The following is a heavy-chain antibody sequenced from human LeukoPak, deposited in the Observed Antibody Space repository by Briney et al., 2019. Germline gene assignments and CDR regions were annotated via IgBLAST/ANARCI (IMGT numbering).Heavy chain of an antibody. J-gene: IGHJ6*03. CDR3: ARTRGDPQGYYYYYYMDV. Sequence: TASETLSLTCTVSGGSISSYYWSWIRQPAGKGLEWIGRIYTSGSTNYNPSLKSRVTMSVDTSKNQFSLKLSSVTAADTAVYYCARTRGDPQGYYYYYYMDVWGKGTTVTVSS. V-gene: IGHV4-4*07. D-gene: IGHD5-12*01. CDR1: GGSISSYY. CDR2: IYTSGST.